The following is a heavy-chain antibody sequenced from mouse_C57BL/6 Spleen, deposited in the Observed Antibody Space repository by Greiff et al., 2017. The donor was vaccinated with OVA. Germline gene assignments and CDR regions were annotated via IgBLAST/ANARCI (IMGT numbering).Heavy chain of an antibody. J-gene: IGHJ4*01. CDR2: IHPNSGST. V-gene: IGHV1-64*01. Sequence: QVQLQQPGAELVKPGASVKLSCKASGYTFTSYWMHWVKQRPGQGLEWIGMIHPNSGSTNYNEKFKSKATLTVDKSSSTAYLQLSSLTSEDSAVYYCARGLLRDAMDYWGQGTSVTVSS. CDR3: ARGLLRDAMDY. CDR1: GYTFTSYW. D-gene: IGHD1-1*01.